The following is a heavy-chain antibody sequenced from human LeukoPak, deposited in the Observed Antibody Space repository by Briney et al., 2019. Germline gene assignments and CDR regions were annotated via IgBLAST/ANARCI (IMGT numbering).Heavy chain of an antibody. CDR2: IYPGDSDT. D-gene: IGHD3-22*01. CDR3: ARLMYYYDSSGYYSQYFDY. CDR1: GYSFTSYW. J-gene: IGHJ4*02. Sequence: GESLKISCKGSGYSFTSYWIGWVRQMLGKGLEWMGIIYPGDSDTRYSPSFQGQVTISADKSISTAYLQWSSLKASDTAMYYCARLMYYYDSSGYYSQYFDYWGQGTLVTVSS. V-gene: IGHV5-51*01.